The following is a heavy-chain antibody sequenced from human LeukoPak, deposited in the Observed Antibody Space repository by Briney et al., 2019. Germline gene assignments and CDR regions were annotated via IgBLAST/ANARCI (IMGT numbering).Heavy chain of an antibody. J-gene: IGHJ4*02. Sequence: SVKVSCKASGGTFSSYAISWVRQAPGQGLEWMGRIIPILGIANYAQKFQGRVTITADKSTSTAYMELSSLRSEATAVYYSPKDSNDSSGYYWGQGTLVTVSS. D-gene: IGHD3-22*01. CDR2: IIPILGIA. CDR3: PKDSNDSSGYY. V-gene: IGHV1-69*04. CDR1: GGTFSSYA.